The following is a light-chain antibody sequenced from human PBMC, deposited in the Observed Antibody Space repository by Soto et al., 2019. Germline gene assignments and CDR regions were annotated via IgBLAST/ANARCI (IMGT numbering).Light chain of an antibody. CDR1: QSVSSN. CDR3: QQYNNWPPWK. V-gene: IGKV3-15*01. Sequence: EIVMTQSPATLSVSPVERATLSFIASQSVSSNLAWYQQKPGQAPRLLIYGASTRATGIPARFSGSGSGTEFTLTIRSLQSEDFAVYYCQQYNNWPPWKCGQGTKGDIK. CDR2: GAS. J-gene: IGKJ1*01.